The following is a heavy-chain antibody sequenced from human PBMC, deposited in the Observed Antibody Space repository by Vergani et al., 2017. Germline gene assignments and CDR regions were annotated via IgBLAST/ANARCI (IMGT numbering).Heavy chain of an antibody. Sequence: EVQLVESGGGLVQPGRSLRLSCAASGFTFDDYAMHWVRQAPGKGLEWVSGISWNSGSIGYADSVKGRFTITRDNAKKSLYLQMNSLRAEDTALYYCAKGPDHYSSPYYYYYMDVWGKGTTVTVSS. CDR2: ISWNSGSI. D-gene: IGHD4-11*01. V-gene: IGHV3-9*01. J-gene: IGHJ6*03. CDR3: AKGPDHYSSPYYYYYMDV. CDR1: GFTFDDYA.